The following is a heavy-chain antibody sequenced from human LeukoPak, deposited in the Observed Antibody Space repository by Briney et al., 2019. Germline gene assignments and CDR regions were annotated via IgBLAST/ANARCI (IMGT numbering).Heavy chain of an antibody. CDR2: INHSGST. Sequence: SETLSLTCAVYGGSFSGYYWSWIRQPPGKGLERIGEINHSGSTNYNPSLKSRVTISVDTSKNQFSLNLSSVTAADTAVYYCARGPGNSYGLLYYFDYWGQGTLVTVSS. D-gene: IGHD5-18*01. CDR1: GGSFSGYY. J-gene: IGHJ4*02. V-gene: IGHV4-34*01. CDR3: ARGPGNSYGLLYYFDY.